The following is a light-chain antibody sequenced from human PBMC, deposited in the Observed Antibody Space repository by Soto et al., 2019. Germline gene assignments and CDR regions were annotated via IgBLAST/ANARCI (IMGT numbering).Light chain of an antibody. CDR2: GAS. Sequence: EVVLTQSPGTLSLSPGERATLSCRASQNVLNNYLSWYQQKPGQAPRLLIYGASSRATGIPDRFSGSGSGTDFTLIISSLEPEDFAVYYCQQYGGSPLYTFGRGTKLEIK. CDR1: QNVLNNY. CDR3: QQYGGSPLYT. V-gene: IGKV3-20*01. J-gene: IGKJ2*01.